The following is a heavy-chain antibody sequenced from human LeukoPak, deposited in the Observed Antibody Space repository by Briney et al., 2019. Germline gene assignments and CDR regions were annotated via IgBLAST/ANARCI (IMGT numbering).Heavy chain of an antibody. J-gene: IGHJ4*02. CDR1: GYTLTSSG. CDR2: INTYNGNT. V-gene: IGHV1-18*04. CDR3: ARQAGGYSSGWYQFHFDY. D-gene: IGHD6-19*01. Sequence: ASVKVSCKASGYTLTSSGISWVRQAPGQGLEWMGWINTYNGNTNYAQNLQGRVTMTTDTSTSAAYMELRSLRSDDTAVYYCARQAGGYSSGWYQFHFDYWGQGTLVTVSS.